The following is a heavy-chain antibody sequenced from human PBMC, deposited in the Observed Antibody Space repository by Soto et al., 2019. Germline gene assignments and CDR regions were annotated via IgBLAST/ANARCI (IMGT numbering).Heavy chain of an antibody. Sequence: QVQLQESGPGLVKPSETLSLTCAVSGDSISTYYCMWIRQPPVKGLESIGYLYYGRSANDNPSLKIRVTLSVDTSTNQCSQTLSSMTAADTAVYYCALRSMAVVPEYWGQGTLVTVSS. V-gene: IGHV4-59*01. D-gene: IGHD3-22*01. CDR3: ALRSMAVVPEY. CDR2: LYYGRSA. CDR1: GDSISTYY. J-gene: IGHJ4*02.